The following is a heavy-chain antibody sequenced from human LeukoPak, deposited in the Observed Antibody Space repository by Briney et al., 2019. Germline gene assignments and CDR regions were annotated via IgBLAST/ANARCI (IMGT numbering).Heavy chain of an antibody. CDR2: IRHDGTNT. V-gene: IGHV3-30*02. CDR1: GFPFSNYG. CDR3: AKAERSSANCFQSWGYYVDV. D-gene: IGHD3-16*01. J-gene: IGHJ6*03. Sequence: PGGSLRLSCATSGFPFSNYGMHWVRQAPGKGLQWVSFIRHDGTNTYYADSVKGRFTVSRDNSKDTLSLQMSSLRTEDTAVYYCAKAERSSANCFQSWGYYVDVWGKGTTVIVS.